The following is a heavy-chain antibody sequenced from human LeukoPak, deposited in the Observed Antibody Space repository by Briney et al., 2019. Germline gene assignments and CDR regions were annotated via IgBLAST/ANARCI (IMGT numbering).Heavy chain of an antibody. Sequence: PGGSLRLSCAASVFTFSSSSMSWVRQAPGKGLEWVSGVSGSGGSTYYADSVKDRFTISRDNSKNTLFLQVNSLRAEDTAVYYCAKDDLLSYFDYWGQGTLVTVSS. CDR1: VFTFSSSS. D-gene: IGHD3-16*01. V-gene: IGHV3-23*01. CDR2: VSGSGGST. J-gene: IGHJ4*02. CDR3: AKDDLLSYFDY.